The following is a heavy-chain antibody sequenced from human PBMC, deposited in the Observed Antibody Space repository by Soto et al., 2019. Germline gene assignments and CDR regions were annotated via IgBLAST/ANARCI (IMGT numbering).Heavy chain of an antibody. V-gene: IGHV3-21*06. Sequence: GSLRLSCAASGFTFNKFGMNWVRQAPGKGLEWVSTISSSSSYIFYADSVRGRFTISRDNAKNSVYLQMNSLRAEDTAMYYCARDLSSSWYNDRNADWFDPWGQGTLVTVSS. D-gene: IGHD6-13*01. CDR1: GFTFNKFG. CDR2: ISSSSSYI. CDR3: ARDLSSSWYNDRNADWFDP. J-gene: IGHJ5*02.